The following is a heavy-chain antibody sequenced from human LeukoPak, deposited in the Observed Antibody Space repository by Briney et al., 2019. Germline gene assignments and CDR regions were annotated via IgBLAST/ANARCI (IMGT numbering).Heavy chain of an antibody. V-gene: IGHV4-59*01. CDR1: GGSIRSSY. CDR2: IYYSGST. J-gene: IGHJ6*03. Sequence: SETLSLTCSVSGGSIRSSYWTWIRQPPGKGLEWIGYIYYSGSTNYNPSLKSRVTISVDTSKNHFSLRLSSVTAADTAVYYCARSPYGSTATNYFVDVWGKGTTVTVSS. CDR3: ARSPYGSTATNYFVDV. D-gene: IGHD2-2*01.